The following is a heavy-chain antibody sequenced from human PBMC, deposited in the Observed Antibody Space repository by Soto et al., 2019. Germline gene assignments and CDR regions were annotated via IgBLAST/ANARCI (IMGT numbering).Heavy chain of an antibody. CDR1: GFTFSSYG. D-gene: IGHD4-17*01. CDR3: ARDRPMTTVVTYLPGY. J-gene: IGHJ4*02. Sequence: GGSLRLSCAASGFTFSSYGMHWVRQAPGKGLEWVAVIWYDGSNKYYADSVKGRFTISRDNSKNTLYLQMNSLRAEDTAVYYCARDRPMTTVVTYLPGYWGQGTLVTVSS. V-gene: IGHV3-33*01. CDR2: IWYDGSNK.